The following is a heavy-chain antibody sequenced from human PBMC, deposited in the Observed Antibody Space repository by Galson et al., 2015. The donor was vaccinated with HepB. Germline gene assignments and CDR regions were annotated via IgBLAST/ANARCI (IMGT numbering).Heavy chain of an antibody. CDR2: IRSKTDGGTT. CDR1: GFTFSNAW. J-gene: IGHJ4*02. V-gene: IGHV3-15*01. CDR3: TTGAIRFLEWLLFYDYFDY. D-gene: IGHD3-3*01. Sequence: LRLSCAASGFTFSNAWMSWVRQAPGKGLEWVGRIRSKTDGGTTDYAAPVKGRFTISRDDSKNTLYLQMNSLKTEDTAVYYCTTGAIRFLEWLLFYDYFDYWGQGTLVTVSS.